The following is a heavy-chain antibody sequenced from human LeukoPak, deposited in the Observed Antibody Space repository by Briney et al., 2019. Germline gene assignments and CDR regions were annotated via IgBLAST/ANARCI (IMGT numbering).Heavy chain of an antibody. J-gene: IGHJ2*01. CDR3: ARAPPPWYFDL. CDR2: IYYSGST. CDR1: GGSISSGSYY. V-gene: IGHV4-30-4*08. Sequence: SETLSLTCTVSGGSISSGSYYWSWIRQPPGKGPEWIGYIYYSGSTYYNPSLKSRVTISVDTSKNQFSLKLSSVTAADTAVYYCARAPPPWYFDLWGRGTLVTVPS.